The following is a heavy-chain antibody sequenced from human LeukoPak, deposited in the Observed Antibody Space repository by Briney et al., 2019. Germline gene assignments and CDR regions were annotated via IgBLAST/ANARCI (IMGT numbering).Heavy chain of an antibody. CDR3: ARTILEYYYDSNGRYYFDY. CDR1: GASLSSFY. Sequence: PSETLSLTCTVSGASLSSFYWSWIRQPPGKGLEWIGYIYYSGSTNYNPSLESRVTISVDTSKNQFSLKLSSVTAADTAVYYCARTILEYYYDSNGRYYFDYWGQGTLVTVSS. CDR2: IYYSGST. J-gene: IGHJ4*02. D-gene: IGHD3-22*01. V-gene: IGHV4-59*01.